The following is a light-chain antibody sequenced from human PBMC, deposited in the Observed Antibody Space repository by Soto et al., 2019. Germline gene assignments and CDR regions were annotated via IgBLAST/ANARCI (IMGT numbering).Light chain of an antibody. CDR1: QVIRND. Sequence: DIQMTQSPSSLSASVRDRVTITCRASQVIRNDLGWYQQKPGKAPKRLIYAAFILQSGVPSRFSGSGSGTDFTLTISRLESVVFAVYYCQQYSISPTVGQGTKVEIK. V-gene: IGKV1-17*01. CDR2: AAF. J-gene: IGKJ1*01. CDR3: QQYSISPT.